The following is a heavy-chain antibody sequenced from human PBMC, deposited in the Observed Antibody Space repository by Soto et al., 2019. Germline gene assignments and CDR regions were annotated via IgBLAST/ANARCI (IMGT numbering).Heavy chain of an antibody. CDR2: IYYSGST. CDR3: ARGDSGSHVGEYYFDY. V-gene: IGHV4-61*08. D-gene: IGHD1-26*01. J-gene: IGHJ4*02. Sequence: PSETLSLTCTVSGGSISSGGYYWSWIRQHPGKGLEWIGYIYYSGSTYYNPSLKSRVTISVDTSKNQFSLKLSSVTAADTAVYYCARGDSGSHVGEYYFDYWGQGTLVTVSS. CDR1: GGSISSGGYY.